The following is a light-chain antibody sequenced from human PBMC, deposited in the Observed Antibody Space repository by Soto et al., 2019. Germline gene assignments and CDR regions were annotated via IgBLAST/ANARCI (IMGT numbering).Light chain of an antibody. Sequence: QSVLTQPPSASGSPGQSVTISCTGTSSDVGGYNYVSWYQQHPGKAPKLMIYEVSKRPSGVPDRFSGSKSGNTASLTVSGLQAEDEADYYCSSYAGSNHSRYVFGTGTKVTVL. CDR3: SSYAGSNHSRYV. J-gene: IGLJ1*01. CDR1: SSDVGGYNY. CDR2: EVS. V-gene: IGLV2-8*01.